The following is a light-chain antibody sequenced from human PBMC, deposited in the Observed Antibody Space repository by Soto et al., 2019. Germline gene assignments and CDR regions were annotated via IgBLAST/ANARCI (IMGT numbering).Light chain of an antibody. CDR1: QSVLYSSNNKNY. CDR3: QQYFSTPLT. CDR2: WAS. V-gene: IGKV4-1*01. Sequence: DIVMTQSPDSLAVSLGKRATINCKSSQSVLYSSNNKNYLAWYQQKPGQPPKLLIYWASTRESGVPDRFSGSGSGTDFTLTISSLQAEDVAVYYCQQYFSTPLTFGGGTKVEIK. J-gene: IGKJ4*01.